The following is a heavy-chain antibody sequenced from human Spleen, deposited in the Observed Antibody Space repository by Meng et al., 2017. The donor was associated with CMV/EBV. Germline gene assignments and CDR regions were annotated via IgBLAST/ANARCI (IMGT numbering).Heavy chain of an antibody. D-gene: IGHD2-2*03. CDR3: GRETGYCSSTSCSHPPRDV. V-gene: IGHV3-48*04. CDR1: GFTFNNYA. J-gene: IGHJ6*02. Sequence: GGSLRLSCSASGFTFNNYAMTWVRQAPGKGLEWVSYISSSSSTIYYADSVKGRFTISRDNAKNSLYLQMNSPRAGDTAVYYSGRETGYCSSTSCSHPPRDVWGQGTTVTVSS. CDR2: ISSSSSTI.